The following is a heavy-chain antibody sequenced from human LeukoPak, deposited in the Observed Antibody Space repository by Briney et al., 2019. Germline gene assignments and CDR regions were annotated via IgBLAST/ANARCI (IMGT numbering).Heavy chain of an antibody. J-gene: IGHJ3*02. Sequence: GSLRLSCAASGLTFSSSVIHWVRQAPGKRLEWVAVISSHGHSQYYADSVKDRFTISGDNSKNTQYLQINSLREDDTAIYYCARERGVLDAFDIWGQGTIVTVFS. D-gene: IGHD3-16*01. CDR3: ARERGVLDAFDI. CDR1: GLTFSSSV. V-gene: IGHV3-30-3*01. CDR2: ISSHGHSQ.